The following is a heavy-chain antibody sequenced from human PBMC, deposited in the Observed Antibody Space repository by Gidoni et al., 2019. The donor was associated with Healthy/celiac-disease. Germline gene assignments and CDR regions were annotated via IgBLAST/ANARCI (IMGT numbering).Heavy chain of an antibody. D-gene: IGHD3-22*01. V-gene: IGHV3-43*01. Sequence: EVQLVESGGVVVQPGGSLRLSCAASGFTFDDYTVHWVRQAPGKGLEWVSRISWDGGSTYYADSVKGRFTIARDNSKNSLYLQMNSLRTEDTALYYCAKESWRYDSSGYQPFDYWGQGTLVTVSS. CDR3: AKESWRYDSSGYQPFDY. J-gene: IGHJ4*02. CDR1: GFTFDDYT. CDR2: ISWDGGST.